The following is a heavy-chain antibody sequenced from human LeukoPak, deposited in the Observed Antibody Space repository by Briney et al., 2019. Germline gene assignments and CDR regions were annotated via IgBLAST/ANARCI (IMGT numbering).Heavy chain of an antibody. CDR3: ARDRPRGSIAAAGTPFDY. D-gene: IGHD6-13*01. J-gene: IGHJ4*02. CDR1: GGSISSSSYY. Sequence: SETLSLTCTVSGGSISSSSYYWSWIRQPPGKGLEWIGYIYYSGSTNYNPSLKSRVTISVDTSKNQFSLKLSSVTAADTAVYYCARDRPRGSIAAAGTPFDYWGQGTLVTVSS. CDR2: IYYSGST. V-gene: IGHV4-61*01.